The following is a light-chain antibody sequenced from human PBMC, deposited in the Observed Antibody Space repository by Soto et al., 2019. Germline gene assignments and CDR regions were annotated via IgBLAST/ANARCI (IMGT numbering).Light chain of an antibody. CDR3: AAWDASLNGVI. CDR1: SPHIGTYT. Sequence: QSVLTQPPSASGTPGQRVTISCYGRSPHIGTYTVNWYQQVPGTAPKLLIYSNNQRPSGVPDRFSGSKSGTSASLAISGLQSEDEADYYCAAWDASLNGVIFGGGTKLTVL. CDR2: SNN. J-gene: IGLJ2*01. V-gene: IGLV1-44*01.